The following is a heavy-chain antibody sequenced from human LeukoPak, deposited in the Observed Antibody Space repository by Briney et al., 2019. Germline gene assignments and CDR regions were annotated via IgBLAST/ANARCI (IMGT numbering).Heavy chain of an antibody. Sequence: PSETLSLTCTVSGGSISSSSYYWGWIRQPPGKGLEWIGSIYYSGSTYYNPSLKSRVTISVDTSKNQFSLKLSSVTAADTAVYYCASPPNYDFWTGWFDPWGQGTLVTVSS. D-gene: IGHD3-3*01. J-gene: IGHJ5*02. CDR2: IYYSGST. CDR3: ASPPNYDFWTGWFDP. V-gene: IGHV4-39*01. CDR1: GGSISSSSYY.